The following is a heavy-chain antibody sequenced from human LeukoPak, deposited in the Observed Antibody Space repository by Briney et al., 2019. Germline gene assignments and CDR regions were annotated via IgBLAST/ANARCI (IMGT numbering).Heavy chain of an antibody. D-gene: IGHD3-10*01. V-gene: IGHV1-2*02. Sequence: ASVKVSCMASGYTFTDYYMHWARQAPGHGLEWMGWIYPDSGGTNYAQKFQGRVTMARDTPISTAYMGLSRLTSGDTAVYYCARGRSDYYLDSWGQGTLVTVSS. CDR1: GYTFTDYY. CDR3: ARGRSDYYLDS. CDR2: IYPDSGGT. J-gene: IGHJ4*02.